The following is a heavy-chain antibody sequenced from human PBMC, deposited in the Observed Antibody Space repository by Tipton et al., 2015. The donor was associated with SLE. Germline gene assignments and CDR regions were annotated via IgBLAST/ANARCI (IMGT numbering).Heavy chain of an antibody. D-gene: IGHD7-27*01. CDR1: GGSISSYY. V-gene: IGHV4-59*12. Sequence: LRLSCTVSGGSISSYYWSWIRQPPGKGLEWIGYIYYSGSTNYNPSLKSRVTISVDTSKNQFPLKLSSVTAADTAVFYCAHANWGTNFDYWGQGTLVTVSS. CDR2: IYYSGST. CDR3: AHANWGTNFDY. J-gene: IGHJ4*02.